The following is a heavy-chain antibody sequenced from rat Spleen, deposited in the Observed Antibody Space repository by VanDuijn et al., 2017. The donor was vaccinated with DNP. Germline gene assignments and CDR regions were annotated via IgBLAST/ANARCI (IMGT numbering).Heavy chain of an antibody. CDR3: ARGGRSYFDY. V-gene: IGHV5S13*01. J-gene: IGHJ2*01. Sequence: EVQVVESGGGLVQPGRSLKLSCAASGFTFSYYGMAWVRQAPKKGLEWVASISTGGGNTYYRDSVKGRFTISRDNAKNTLYLQMNSLRSEDTATYYCARGGRSYFDYWGQGVMVTVSS. CDR2: ISTGGGNT. CDR1: GFTFSYYG. D-gene: IGHD1-11*01.